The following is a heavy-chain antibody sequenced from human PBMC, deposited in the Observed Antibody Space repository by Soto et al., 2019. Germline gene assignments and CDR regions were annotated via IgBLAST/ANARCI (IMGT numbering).Heavy chain of an antibody. D-gene: IGHD2-2*01. J-gene: IGHJ4*02. V-gene: IGHV3-23*01. CDR1: GFTFSTYA. CDR3: AKAQFFNCGSTSCYAYYFDY. Sequence: GGSLRLSCAASGFTFSTYAMSWVRQAPGKGLEWVSSISGSGGSTYYADSVKGRFTISRDNSKNTLYLQMNSLRAEDTAVYYCAKAQFFNCGSTSCYAYYFDYWGQGTLVTVSS. CDR2: ISGSGGST.